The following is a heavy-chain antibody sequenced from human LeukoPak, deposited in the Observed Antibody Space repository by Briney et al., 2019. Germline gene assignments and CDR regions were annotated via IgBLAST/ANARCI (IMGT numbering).Heavy chain of an antibody. V-gene: IGHV3-23*01. CDR2: MSGSGGST. CDR1: GFTFNTYA. J-gene: IGHJ3*01. CDR3: AKHKFDSFDS. Sequence: GGSLRLSCAASGFTFNTYAMSWVRQAPGKGLEWVSTMSGSGGSTYYADSVKGRFTVSRDNSKNTLFLQLASLRADDTAVYYCAKHKFDSFDSWGQGTMVTVSS.